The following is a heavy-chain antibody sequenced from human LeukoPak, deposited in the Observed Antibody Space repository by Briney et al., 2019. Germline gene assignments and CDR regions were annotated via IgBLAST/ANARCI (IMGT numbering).Heavy chain of an antibody. CDR2: ISSSSYI. V-gene: IGHV3-21*04. CDR3: ARDEGTFGPCLN. Sequence: PGGSLRLSCAASGFTFSSYSMNWVRQAPGKGLEWVSSISSSSYIYYADSVKGRFTISRDNAKNSLYLQMNSLRAEDTAVYYCARDEGTFGPCLNWGQGTLVTVSS. D-gene: IGHD1-14*01. J-gene: IGHJ4*02. CDR1: GFTFSSYS.